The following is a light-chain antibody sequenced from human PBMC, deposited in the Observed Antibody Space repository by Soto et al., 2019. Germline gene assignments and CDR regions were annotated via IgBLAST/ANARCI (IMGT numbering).Light chain of an antibody. V-gene: IGKV1D-13*01. CDR3: QQFNDFPGT. CDR2: DAS. J-gene: IGKJ2*01. Sequence: AIQLTQAPSSLSASVGDRVTITCRTSQDISSALAWYQQRPGKPPKLLIYDASSLESGVPSRFSGSGSGTGFTLTISSLQPEDFATYYCQQFNDFPGTFGQGTTLEIK. CDR1: QDISSA.